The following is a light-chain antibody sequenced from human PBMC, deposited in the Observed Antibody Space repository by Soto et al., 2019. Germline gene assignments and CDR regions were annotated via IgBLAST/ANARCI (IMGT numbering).Light chain of an antibody. J-gene: IGLJ2*01. V-gene: IGLV2-14*01. Sequence: QSVLTQPASVSGSPGQSITISCTGTSSDVGGYNYVSWYQQHPGKAPKLMIYNVSNRPSGVSNRFSGYKSGNTASLTISGLQAEDEADYYCSSYTGSSTPLVFGGRTKLTVL. CDR2: NVS. CDR1: SSDVGGYNY. CDR3: SSYTGSSTPLV.